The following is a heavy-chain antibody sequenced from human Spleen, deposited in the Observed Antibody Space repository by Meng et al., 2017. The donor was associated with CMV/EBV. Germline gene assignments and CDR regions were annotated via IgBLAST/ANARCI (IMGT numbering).Heavy chain of an antibody. J-gene: IGHJ5*02. D-gene: IGHD2-21*02. CDR1: GFTFNHYA. V-gene: IGHV3-23*01. CDR2: ISGSGSST. Sequence: GGSLRLSCAASGFTFNHYALNWVRQAPGKGLEWVPAISGSGSSTYYADSVKGRFTISRDNSKNTLYLQMNSLRAEDTAVYYCAKSDLSWGQGTLVTVSS. CDR3: AKSDLS.